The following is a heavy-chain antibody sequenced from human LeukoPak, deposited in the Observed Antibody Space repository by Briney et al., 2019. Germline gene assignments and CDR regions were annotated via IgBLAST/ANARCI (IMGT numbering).Heavy chain of an antibody. CDR3: AKGQQLDY. CDR1: GFSFSICS. D-gene: IGHD6-13*01. J-gene: IGHJ4*02. V-gene: IGHV3-64*04. CDR2: ISSNGGNT. Sequence: TGGSLRLSCSASGFSFSICSMHWVRQAPGKGLEYVSAISSNGGNTNYADSVKGRFTISRDNSKNTLYLQMNSLRAEDTAVYYCAKGQQLDYWGQGTLVTVSS.